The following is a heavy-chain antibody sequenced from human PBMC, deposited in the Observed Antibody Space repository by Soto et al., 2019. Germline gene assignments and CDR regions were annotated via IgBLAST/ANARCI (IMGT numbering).Heavy chain of an antibody. D-gene: IGHD6-19*01. CDR1: GFTFDDYA. CDR3: AKDKYSSGWTEVDY. Sequence: GGSLRLSCAASGFTFDDYAMHWVRQAPGKGLEWVSGISWNSGSIGYADSVKGRFTISRDNAKNSLYLQMNSLRAEDTALYYCAKDKYSSGWTEVDYWGQGTLVTVSS. J-gene: IGHJ4*02. V-gene: IGHV3-9*01. CDR2: ISWNSGSI.